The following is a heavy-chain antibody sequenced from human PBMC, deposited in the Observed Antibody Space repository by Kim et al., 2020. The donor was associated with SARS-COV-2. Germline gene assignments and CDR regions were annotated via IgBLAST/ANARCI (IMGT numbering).Heavy chain of an antibody. V-gene: IGHV4-30-2*06. D-gene: IGHD1-7*01. CDR2: IYQSGRA. J-gene: IGHJ6*01. Sequence: SETLSLTCGVSGGSISGGGYSWSWIRQSPGKGLEWIGYIYQSGRANYNPSLKSRVTISVDRSKNEFSLKVNSVTAADTAVYYCARSNWNYAAGYYGMDV. CDR1: GGSISGGGYS. CDR3: ARSNWNYAAGYYGMDV.